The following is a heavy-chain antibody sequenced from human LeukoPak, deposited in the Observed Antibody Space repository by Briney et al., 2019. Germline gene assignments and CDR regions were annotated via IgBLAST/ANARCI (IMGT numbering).Heavy chain of an antibody. J-gene: IGHJ4*02. CDR2: ISAYNGNT. Sequence: GASVTVSGTASGYTFTSYGISWVRQAPGQGLEWMGWISAYNGNTNYAQKLQGRVTMTTDTSTSTAYMELRSLRSDDTAVYYCARGPPNWGYDYWGPGTLVTVSS. V-gene: IGHV1-18*01. CDR1: GYTFTSYG. D-gene: IGHD7-27*01. CDR3: ARGPPNWGYDY.